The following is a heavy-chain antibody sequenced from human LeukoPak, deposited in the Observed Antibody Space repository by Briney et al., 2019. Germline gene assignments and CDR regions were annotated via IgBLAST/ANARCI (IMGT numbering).Heavy chain of an antibody. CDR3: ARGFYSPHY. J-gene: IGHJ4*02. CDR2: IYYSGRT. CDR1: GGSISSDY. V-gene: IGHV4-59*01. D-gene: IGHD4-11*01. Sequence: NPSETLSLTCTVSGGSISSDYWSCIRQPPGKGLEWIGYIYYSGRTYYNPSLKSRITISVDTSKNQFSLKLSSVTAADTAVYYCARGFYSPHYWGQGTLASVSS.